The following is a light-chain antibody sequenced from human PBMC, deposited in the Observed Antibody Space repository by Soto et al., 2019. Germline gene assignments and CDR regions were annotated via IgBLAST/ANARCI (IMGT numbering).Light chain of an antibody. CDR2: GAS. CDR3: QQYINWPPWT. J-gene: IGKJ1*01. V-gene: IGKV3-15*01. CDR1: QSVGIR. Sequence: EIVMTQSPVTLSVSPGERATLSCRASQSVGIRLAWYQQKPGQSPRLLIHGASTRATGIPARFSGSGSGTEFTLIISGLQSEDFAVYYCQQYINWPPWTFGQGTKVEIK.